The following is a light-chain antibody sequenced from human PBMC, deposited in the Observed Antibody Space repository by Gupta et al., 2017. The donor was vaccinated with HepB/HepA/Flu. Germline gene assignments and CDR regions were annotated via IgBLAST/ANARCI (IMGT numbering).Light chain of an antibody. V-gene: IGKV1-5*03. J-gene: IGKJ4*01. CDR3: QQEVTSPLT. CDR2: KAS. CDR1: QSISGW. Sequence: DTQMTQSPATLSASVGDRATVTCRASQSISGWLAWYQQKPGKAPKPLIHKASSLESGVPSRFSGSGSGTEFTLTISSLQPDDFAIYFCQQEVTSPLTFGGGTKVEI.